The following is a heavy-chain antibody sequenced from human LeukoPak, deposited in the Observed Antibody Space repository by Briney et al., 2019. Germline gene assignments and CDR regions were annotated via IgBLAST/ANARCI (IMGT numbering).Heavy chain of an antibody. CDR1: GFTFSNYG. CDR3: ARVLVPAATSRYYYYGMDV. Sequence: GRSLRLSCAASGFTFSNYGMHWVRQAPGKGLEWVPVTWYDGSNKYYADSVKGRFTISRDNSKNTLYLQMNSLRAEDTAVYYCARVLVPAATSRYYYYGMDVWGQGTTVTVSS. V-gene: IGHV3-33*01. J-gene: IGHJ6*02. D-gene: IGHD2-2*01. CDR2: TWYDGSNK.